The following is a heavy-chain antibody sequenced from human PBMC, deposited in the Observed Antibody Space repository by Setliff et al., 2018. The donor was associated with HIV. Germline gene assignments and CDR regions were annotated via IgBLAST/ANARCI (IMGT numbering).Heavy chain of an antibody. Sequence: GGSLRLSCVASGFTFSRYWMSWVRQAPGKGLEFVANIKEDGSVTNYVDSVKGRFTISRDNAKNLVFLQMSSLRAEDTAAYYCARVTYGYRYGYNNYYYMDVWGKGTTVTVSS. CDR3: ARVTYGYRYGYNNYYYMDV. J-gene: IGHJ6*03. V-gene: IGHV3-7*03. CDR1: GFTFSRYW. CDR2: IKEDGSVT. D-gene: IGHD5-18*01.